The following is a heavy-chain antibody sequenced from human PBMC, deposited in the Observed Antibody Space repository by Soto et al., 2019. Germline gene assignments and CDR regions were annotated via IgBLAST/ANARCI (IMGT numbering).Heavy chain of an antibody. J-gene: IGHJ4*02. D-gene: IGHD6-19*01. CDR2: ISGSGGST. CDR3: AKVNGYSRGWFDY. V-gene: IGHV3-23*01. Sequence: EVQLLESGGGLVQPGGSLRLSCAASGFTFSSDAMSWVRQAPGKGLEWVSAISGSGGSTYYADSVKGRFTISRDNSKNTLYLQMNSLRAEDTAVYYCAKVNGYSRGWFDYWGQGTLVTVSS. CDR1: GFTFSSDA.